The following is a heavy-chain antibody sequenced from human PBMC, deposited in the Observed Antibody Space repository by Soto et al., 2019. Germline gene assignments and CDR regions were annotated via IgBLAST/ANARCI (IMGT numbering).Heavy chain of an antibody. Sequence: QVQLVESGGGVVQPGRSLRLSCAASGFTFSSYGMHWVRQAPGKGLEWVAVISYDGSNKYYTDSVKGRFTISRHKSKHTLHLQMNSLGSEDTAVYYCAKDLGHGGRGALDIRGQGTMVTVSS. CDR3: AKDLGHGGRGALDI. V-gene: IGHV3-30*18. D-gene: IGHD7-27*01. J-gene: IGHJ3*02. CDR2: ISYDGSNK. CDR1: GFTFSSYG.